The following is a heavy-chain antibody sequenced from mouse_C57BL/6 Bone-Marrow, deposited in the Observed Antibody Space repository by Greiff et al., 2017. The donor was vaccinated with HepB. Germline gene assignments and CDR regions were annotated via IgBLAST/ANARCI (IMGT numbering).Heavy chain of an antibody. Sequence: VQLQQPGAELVRPGTSVKLSCKASGYTFTSYWMHWVKQRPGQGLEWIGVIDPSDSYTNYNQKFKGKATLTVDTSSSTAYMQLSSLTSEDSAVYYCARGYPYWGQGTTLTVSS. V-gene: IGHV1-59*01. CDR3: ARGYPY. CDR1: GYTFTSYW. J-gene: IGHJ2*01. CDR2: IDPSDSYT.